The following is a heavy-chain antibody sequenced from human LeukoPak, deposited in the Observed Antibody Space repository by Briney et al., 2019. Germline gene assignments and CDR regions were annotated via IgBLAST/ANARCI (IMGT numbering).Heavy chain of an antibody. CDR1: GXTFRDYS. V-gene: IGHV3-48*02. CDR3: ARGLYFDV. D-gene: IGHD2-15*01. Sequence: GGSLRLSCAASGXTFRDYSMNWVRQAPGTGLEWVSYITSGSTTIYYANSVKGRFTISRDNAKNSLYLQMNSLRDEDTAIYYCARGLYFDVWGQGTMVTVSS. CDR2: ITSGSTTI. J-gene: IGHJ3*01.